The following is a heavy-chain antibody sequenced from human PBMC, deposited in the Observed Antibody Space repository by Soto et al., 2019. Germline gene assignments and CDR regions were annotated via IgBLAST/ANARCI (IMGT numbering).Heavy chain of an antibody. J-gene: IGHJ6*02. CDR1: GGSFSGYY. CDR2: INHSGST. D-gene: IGHD5-12*01. Sequence: PSETLSLTCAVYGGSFSGYYLSWIRQPPGKGLEWIGEINHSGSTNYNPSLKSRVTISVDTSKNQFSLKLSSVTAADTAVYYCARGRVATAGYYYYGMDVWGQGTAVTVYS. V-gene: IGHV4-34*01. CDR3: ARGRVATAGYYYYGMDV.